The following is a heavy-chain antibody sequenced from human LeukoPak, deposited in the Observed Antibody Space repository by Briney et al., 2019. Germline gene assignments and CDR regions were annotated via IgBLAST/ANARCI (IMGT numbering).Heavy chain of an antibody. CDR2: ISSNGGST. V-gene: IGHV3-64*01. CDR3: ARGDIVGATRVLYFDY. D-gene: IGHD1-26*01. CDR1: GFAFRSYG. J-gene: IGHJ4*02. Sequence: PGGSLRLSCAASGFAFRSYGMTWVRQAPGKGLEYVSAISSNGGSTYYANSVKGRFTISRDNSKNTLYLQMGSLRAEDMAVYYCARGDIVGATRVLYFDYWGQGTLVTVSS.